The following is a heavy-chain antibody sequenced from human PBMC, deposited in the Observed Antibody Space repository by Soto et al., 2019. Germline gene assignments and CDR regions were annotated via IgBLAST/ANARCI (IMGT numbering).Heavy chain of an antibody. V-gene: IGHV3-30*03. D-gene: IGHD6-19*01. CDR2: ISYDGSNK. J-gene: IGHJ4*02. Sequence: QVQLVESGGSVVQPGRSLRLSCAASGFTFSRYGMHWVRQAPGKGLEWVAVISYDGSNKYYADSVKGRFTISRDNSKNTLYLQMNNLRAEDTAVYYCATQSVCLPQGYFDYWGQGTLVTVSS. CDR3: ATQSVCLPQGYFDY. CDR1: GFTFSRYG.